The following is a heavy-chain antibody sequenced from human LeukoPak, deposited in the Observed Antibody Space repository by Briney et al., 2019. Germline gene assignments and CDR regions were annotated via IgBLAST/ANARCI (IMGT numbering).Heavy chain of an antibody. V-gene: IGHV4-39*01. D-gene: IGHD7-27*01. CDR3: ARHTSPNWGSPYYYYMDV. CDR2: IYHSGST. CDR1: GGSISSSSYY. Sequence: PSETLSLTCTVSGGSISSSSYYWGWIRQPPGKGLEWIGSIYHSGSTYYNPSLKSRVTISVDTSMNQFSLKLSSVTAADTAVYYCARHTSPNWGSPYYYYMDVWGKGTTVTVSS. J-gene: IGHJ6*03.